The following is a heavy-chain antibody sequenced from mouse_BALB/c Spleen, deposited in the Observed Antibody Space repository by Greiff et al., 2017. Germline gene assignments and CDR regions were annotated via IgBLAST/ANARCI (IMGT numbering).Heavy chain of an antibody. CDR3: SRGGAKDYAMDH. CDR1: GFNIKDTY. J-gene: IGHJ4*01. V-gene: IGHV14-3*02. CDR2: IDPASGNT. Sequence: VQLQQSGAELVKPGASVKLSCTATGFNIKDTYMHWVKQRPEQGLEWIGRIDPASGNTKYDPKFQGKATITADTSSNTAYLQLSSLTSDDTAVYYCSRGGAKDYAMDHWGQGTTVTVSS. D-gene: IGHD1-3*01.